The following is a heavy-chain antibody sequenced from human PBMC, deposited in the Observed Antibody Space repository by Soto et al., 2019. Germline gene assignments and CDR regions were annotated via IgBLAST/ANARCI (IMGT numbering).Heavy chain of an antibody. CDR1: GGSISSYY. Sequence: TSETLSLTCTVSGGSISSYYLNWIRQPPGKGLEWIGYISYSGSTNYNPSLKSRVTISVDTSKKQFSLKLSSVTAADTAVYYCAREGVSSTWYYYYAMDVWGQGTTVTVSS. D-gene: IGHD6-13*01. V-gene: IGHV4-59*01. CDR2: ISYSGST. CDR3: AREGVSSTWYYYYAMDV. J-gene: IGHJ6*02.